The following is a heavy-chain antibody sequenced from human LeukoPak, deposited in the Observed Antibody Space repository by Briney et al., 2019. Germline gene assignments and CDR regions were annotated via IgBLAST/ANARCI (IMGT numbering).Heavy chain of an antibody. Sequence: GGSLRLSCAASGFTFSSYWMHWVRQVPGKGLVWVSRINKDGSSTDYADSVKGRFTISRDNAKNTLYLQMSSLRADDTAVFYCARLLVGYSSSQTYFDYWGQGTLVTVSS. CDR2: INKDGSST. D-gene: IGHD6-13*01. CDR1: GFTFSSYW. CDR3: ARLLVGYSSSQTYFDY. V-gene: IGHV3-74*01. J-gene: IGHJ4*02.